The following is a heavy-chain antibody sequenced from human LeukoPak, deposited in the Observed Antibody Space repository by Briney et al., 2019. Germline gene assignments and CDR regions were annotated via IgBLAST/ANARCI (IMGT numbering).Heavy chain of an antibody. D-gene: IGHD6-19*01. CDR3: AKLILYSFGSFDY. CDR1: GFTFSGCA. CDR2: LSGSGGST. V-gene: IGHV3-23*01. Sequence: GGSLRISCADSGFTFSGCAMSWVRQAPGKGLECVSLLSGSGGSTYYADSVKGRFTISRDNSKNTLYLQMNSLRAEDTAVYYCAKLILYSFGSFDYWGQGTLVTVSS. J-gene: IGHJ4*02.